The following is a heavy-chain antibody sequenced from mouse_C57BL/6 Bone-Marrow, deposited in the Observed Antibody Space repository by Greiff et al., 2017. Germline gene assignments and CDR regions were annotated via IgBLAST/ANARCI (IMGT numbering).Heavy chain of an antibody. V-gene: IGHV14-1*01. Sequence: EVKVVESGAELVRPGASVKLSCTASGFNIKDYYMHWVKQRPEQGLEWIGRIDPEDGDTEYAPKFQGKATMTADTSSNTAYLQLSSLTSEDTAVYYCTTFITTVVASDYWGQGTTLTVSS. CDR1: GFNIKDYY. CDR3: TTFITTVVASDY. CDR2: IDPEDGDT. J-gene: IGHJ2*01. D-gene: IGHD1-1*01.